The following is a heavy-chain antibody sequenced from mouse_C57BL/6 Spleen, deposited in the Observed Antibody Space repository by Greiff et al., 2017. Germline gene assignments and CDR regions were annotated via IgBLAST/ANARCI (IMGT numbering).Heavy chain of an antibody. CDR1: GFNIKDDY. Sequence: EVQLVESGAELVRPGASVKLSCTASGFNIKDDYMHWVKQRPEQGLEWIGWIDPENGDTEYASKFQGKATITADTSSNPAYLQLSSLTSEDTAVYYCTTLYGSRDYWGQGTTLTVSS. V-gene: IGHV14-4*01. CDR3: TTLYGSRDY. D-gene: IGHD1-1*01. CDR2: IDPENGDT. J-gene: IGHJ2*01.